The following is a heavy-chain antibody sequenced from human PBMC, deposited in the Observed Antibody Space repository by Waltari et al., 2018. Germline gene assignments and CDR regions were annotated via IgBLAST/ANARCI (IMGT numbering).Heavy chain of an antibody. Sequence: QVQLQESGPGLVKPSETLSLTCTVSGGSISSHYWSWIRQPPGKGLEWIGYIYYSGSTNTNPSLKSRFTIPLDTSKNQFSLKLSSVTAADTAVYYCALLYSSRGYWGQGTLVTVSS. CDR2: IYYSGST. CDR1: GGSISSHY. V-gene: IGHV4-59*11. CDR3: ALLYSSRGY. J-gene: IGHJ4*02. D-gene: IGHD6-13*01.